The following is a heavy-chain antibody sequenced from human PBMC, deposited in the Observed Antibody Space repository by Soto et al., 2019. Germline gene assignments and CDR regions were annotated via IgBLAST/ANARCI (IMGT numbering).Heavy chain of an antibody. V-gene: IGHV3-9*01. CDR1: GFSFEDYS. CDR3: AKSHVGMVIWPTWFFDL. Sequence: ELHLVESGGALVQPGQSLRLSCVASGFSFEDYSMHWIRQVPGKGLEWVSGISSNSYTIRYADSVQGRFTISRDHAKNSFYLQMNSLRPDDSALYYCAKSHVGMVIWPTWFFDLWGRGTLVTVS. CDR2: ISSNSYTI. J-gene: IGHJ2*01. D-gene: IGHD1-26*01.